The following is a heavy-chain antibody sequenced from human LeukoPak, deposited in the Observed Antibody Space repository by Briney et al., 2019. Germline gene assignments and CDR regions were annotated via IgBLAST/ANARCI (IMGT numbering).Heavy chain of an antibody. CDR2: INHSGNT. V-gene: IGHV4-34*01. J-gene: IGHJ4*02. CDR3: ARVDGDGYNIPDY. D-gene: IGHD5-24*01. CDR1: GGSFSGYY. Sequence: SSGTLSLTCAVYGGSFSGYYWSWIRQPPGKGLEWIGEINHSGNTNYNPSLKSRVTISVDTSKNQFSLKLSSVTAADTAVYYCARVDGDGYNIPDYWGQGTLVTVSS.